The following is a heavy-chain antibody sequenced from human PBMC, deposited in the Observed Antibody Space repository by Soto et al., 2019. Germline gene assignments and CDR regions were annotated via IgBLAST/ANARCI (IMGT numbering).Heavy chain of an antibody. D-gene: IGHD3-10*01. J-gene: IGHJ1*01. CDR3: AEGGAAGVPPAH. V-gene: IGHV3-74*01. Sequence: EVRLVESGGGLVQPGGSLRLSCAASGFTFSSYWMHWVRQAPGKGLVWAARINSDGYSIHYADSVKGRFTISRDNAKNTLYLQMIRLRADDTAVYYCAEGGAAGVPPAHWGQGTLVTVSS. CDR1: GFTFSSYW. CDR2: INSDGYSI.